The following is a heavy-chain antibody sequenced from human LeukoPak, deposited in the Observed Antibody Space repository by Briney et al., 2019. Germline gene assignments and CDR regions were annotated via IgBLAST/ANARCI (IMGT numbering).Heavy chain of an antibody. CDR3: AILTVTTAY. V-gene: IGHV3-23*01. J-gene: IGHJ4*02. CDR2: INGNGGST. CDR1: GFTFSSYA. Sequence: PGGPLRLSCAASGFTFSSYAMSWVRQIPGKGLEWVSGINGNGGSTNYADSVKGRFTISRDNSKNTLYLQMNSLRAEDTAVYYCAILTVTTAYWGQGTLVTVSS. D-gene: IGHD4-17*01.